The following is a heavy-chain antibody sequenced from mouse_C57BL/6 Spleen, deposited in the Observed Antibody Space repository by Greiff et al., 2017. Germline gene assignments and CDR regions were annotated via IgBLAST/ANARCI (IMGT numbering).Heavy chain of an antibody. J-gene: IGHJ2*01. CDR3: ARIPRFDY. V-gene: IGHV1-26*01. CDR1: GYTFTDYY. Sequence: EVQLQQSGPELVKPGASVKISCKASGYTFTDYYMNWVKQSHGKSLEWIGDINPNNGGTSYNQKFKGKATLTVDKSSSTAYMELRSLTSEDSAVYYCARIPRFDYWGQGTTLTVSS. CDR2: INPNNGGT.